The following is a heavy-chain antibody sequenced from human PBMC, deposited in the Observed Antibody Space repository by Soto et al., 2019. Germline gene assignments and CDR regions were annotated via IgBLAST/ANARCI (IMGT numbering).Heavy chain of an antibody. D-gene: IGHD2-21*02. CDR3: AKGPPSERMQTDYRMYV. CDR1: GFTFDSCV. CDR2: ISGSGRYT. V-gene: IGHV3-23*01. J-gene: IGHJ6*02. Sequence: PGGSLRLSCAASGFTFDSCVMSWVRQAPGKGLEWLSLISGSGRYTDYADSVKGRFTISRDNSKNTLYLQMNSLRVEDTAVYYCAKGPPSERMQTDYRMYVWRQGTTVTVAS.